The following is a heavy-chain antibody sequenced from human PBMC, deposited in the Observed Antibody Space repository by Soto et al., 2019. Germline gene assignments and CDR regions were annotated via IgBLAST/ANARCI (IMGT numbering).Heavy chain of an antibody. CDR2: IYYSGST. Sequence: QLQLQESGPGLVKPSETLSLTCTVSGGSISSSSYYWGWIRQPPGKGLEWIGSIYYSGSTYYNPSLKSRVTISVDTSKNQFSLKLSSVTAADTAVYYCAVGIAAAGEYYFDYWGQGTLVTVSS. J-gene: IGHJ4*02. V-gene: IGHV4-39*01. CDR3: AVGIAAAGEYYFDY. D-gene: IGHD6-13*01. CDR1: GGSISSSSYY.